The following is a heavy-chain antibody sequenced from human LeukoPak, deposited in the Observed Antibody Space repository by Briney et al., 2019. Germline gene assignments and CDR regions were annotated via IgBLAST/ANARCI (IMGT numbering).Heavy chain of an antibody. J-gene: IGHJ4*02. V-gene: IGHV1-69*06. Sequence: GASVKVSCKASGGTFSGYAITWVRQAPGEGLEWVGGIIPVFDTANYAQKFQGRVTITADKSTSTAYMELSSLRSEDTAVYYCARSTIDSSGSKCYFDYWGQGTLVTVSS. CDR1: GGTFSGYA. CDR2: IIPVFDTA. D-gene: IGHD3-22*01. CDR3: ARSTIDSSGSKCYFDY.